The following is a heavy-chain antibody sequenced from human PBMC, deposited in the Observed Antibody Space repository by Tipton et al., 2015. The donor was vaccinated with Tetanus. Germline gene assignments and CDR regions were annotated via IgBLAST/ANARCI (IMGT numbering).Heavy chain of an antibody. CDR2: IYYRGST. D-gene: IGHD6-19*01. Sequence: TLSLTCTVTGDSISSSRYYWGWVRQAPGKGLEWIGSIYYRGSTYHSPSLKSRVTISEDTSKNQFFLNMSSVTAADTAVYYCARLPKQWMGAGGTWGQGILVTVSS. CDR3: ARLPKQWMGAGGT. V-gene: IGHV4-39*01. CDR1: GDSISSSRYY. J-gene: IGHJ5*02.